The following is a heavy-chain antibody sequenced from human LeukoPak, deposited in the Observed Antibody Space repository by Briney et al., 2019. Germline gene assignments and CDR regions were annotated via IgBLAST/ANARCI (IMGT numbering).Heavy chain of an antibody. D-gene: IGHD3-22*01. V-gene: IGHV3-66*01. CDR3: ARKGAHYYDSSGYSPGPFDY. CDR2: IYSGGST. CDR1: GFTVSSNY. J-gene: IGHJ4*02. Sequence: GGSLRLSCAASGFTVSSNYMSWVRQAPGKGLEWVSVIYSGGSTYFADSVKGRFSISIDDSKNTLYLQMNSLRAEDTAVYYCARKGAHYYDSSGYSPGPFDYWGQGTLVTVSS.